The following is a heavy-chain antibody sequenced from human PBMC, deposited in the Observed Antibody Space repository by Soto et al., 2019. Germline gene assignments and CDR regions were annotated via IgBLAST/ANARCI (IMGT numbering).Heavy chain of an antibody. CDR3: ASAGGRVFDY. V-gene: IGHV4-59*01. CDR2: IYYSGST. CDR1: GGPISSYY. Sequence: QVQLQESGPGLVKPSETLSLTCTVSGGPISSYYWSWIRQPPGKGLEWIGYIYYSGSTNYNPSLKSRVTISVDTSKNQFSLKLSSVTAADTAVYYCASAGGRVFDYWGQGTLVTVSS. D-gene: IGHD3-10*01. J-gene: IGHJ4*02.